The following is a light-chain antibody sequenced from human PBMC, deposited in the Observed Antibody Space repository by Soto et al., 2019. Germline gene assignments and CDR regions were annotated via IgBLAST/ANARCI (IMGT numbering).Light chain of an antibody. CDR2: LES. CDR3: MQSLPTPLT. Sequence: DIVMTQSPLSLPVSPGEPAPISCSSSQSLLYTNGDNYLNWYVQKPGQSPQLLIYLESFRASGVPDRFSGSGSTTEFTLRISEVEAEDVGVYYCMQSLPTPLTFGGGTKVEIK. V-gene: IGKV2-28*01. CDR1: QSLLYTNGDNY. J-gene: IGKJ4*01.